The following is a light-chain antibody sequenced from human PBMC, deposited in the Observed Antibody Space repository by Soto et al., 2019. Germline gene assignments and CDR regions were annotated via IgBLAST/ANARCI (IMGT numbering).Light chain of an antibody. CDR1: QSISTY. CDR3: QQSYIPPIT. V-gene: IGKV1-39*01. J-gene: IGKJ5*01. CDR2: DAS. Sequence: DIQMTQSPSSLSTSVGDRVTITCRASQSISTYLNWYQQKPGKAPKVLIYDASSLQSGVPSRFSGSGSGTDFTLTISSLQPEDFATYYCQQSYIPPITFGQGTRLEIK.